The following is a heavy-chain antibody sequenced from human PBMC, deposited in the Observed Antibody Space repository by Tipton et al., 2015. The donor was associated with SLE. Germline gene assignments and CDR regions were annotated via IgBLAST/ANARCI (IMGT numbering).Heavy chain of an antibody. J-gene: IGHJ3*02. CDR1: GGSISSYY. V-gene: IGHV4-59*01. Sequence: TLSLTCTVSGGSISSYYWSWIRQPPGKGLEWIGYIYYSGSTNYNPSLKSRVTISVDTSKNQFSLKLSSVTAADTAVYYRARDPNLDAFDIWGQGTMVTVSS. D-gene: IGHD5-24*01. CDR2: IYYSGST. CDR3: ARDPNLDAFDI.